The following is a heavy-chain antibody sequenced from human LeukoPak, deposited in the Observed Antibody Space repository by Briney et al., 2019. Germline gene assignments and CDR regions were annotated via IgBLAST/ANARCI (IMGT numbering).Heavy chain of an antibody. V-gene: IGHV4-30-4*01. Sequence: PSETLSLTCTVSGGSISSGDYYWSWIRQSPGKGLEWIGNIYYSGSAYYNPSLKSRVAISVDTSKNQFSLKLSSGTAADTAVYFCARTTIPVAGLDYWGQGTLVTVSA. CDR2: IYYSGSA. J-gene: IGHJ4*02. D-gene: IGHD6-19*01. CDR1: GGSISSGDYY. CDR3: ARTTIPVAGLDY.